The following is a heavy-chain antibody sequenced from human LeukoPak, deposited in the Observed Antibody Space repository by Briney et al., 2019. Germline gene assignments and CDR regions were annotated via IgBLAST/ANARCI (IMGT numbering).Heavy chain of an antibody. J-gene: IGHJ4*02. D-gene: IGHD2-2*01. CDR1: GGSISSYY. CDR2: IYYSGST. Sequence: SETLSLTCTVSGGSISSYYWSWTRQPPGKGLEWIGYIYYSGSTNYNPSLKSRVTISVDTSKNQFSLKLSSVTAADTAVYYCARGIVVVPAAIHFDYWGQGTLVTVSS. CDR3: ARGIVVVPAAIHFDY. V-gene: IGHV4-59*01.